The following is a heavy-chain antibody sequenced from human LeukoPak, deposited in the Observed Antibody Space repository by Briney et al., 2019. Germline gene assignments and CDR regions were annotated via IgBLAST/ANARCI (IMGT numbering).Heavy chain of an antibody. CDR3: ATTTVVAGFDL. J-gene: IGHJ5*02. CDR2: FDPEDGES. Sequence: GPVKVSCKVSAYTLTELSIHWVRQAPGKGLEWMGGFDPEDGESIYAQKFQGRVTMTEDTSTDTAYMEVSSLRSEDTAVYYCATTTVVAGFDLWGQGTLVTVSS. D-gene: IGHD4-23*01. CDR1: AYTLTELS. V-gene: IGHV1-24*01.